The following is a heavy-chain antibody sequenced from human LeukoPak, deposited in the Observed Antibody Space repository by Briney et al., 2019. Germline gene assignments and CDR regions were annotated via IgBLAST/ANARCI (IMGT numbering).Heavy chain of an antibody. J-gene: IGHJ4*02. CDR1: GGTFSSYA. D-gene: IGHD6-19*01. Sequence: ASVKVSCKASGGTFSSYAISWVRQARGQGLEWMGRIIPILGIANYAQKFQGRVTITADKSTSTAYMELSSLRSEDTAVYYCARDLLGQWLGVDYWGQGTLVTVSS. V-gene: IGHV1-69*04. CDR2: IIPILGIA. CDR3: ARDLLGQWLGVDY.